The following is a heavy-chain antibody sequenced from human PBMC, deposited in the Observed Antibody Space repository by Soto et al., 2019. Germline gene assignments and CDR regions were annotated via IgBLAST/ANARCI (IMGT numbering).Heavy chain of an antibody. D-gene: IGHD4-17*01. CDR3: ARAGSHGDSYSEY. CDR2: IYYSGST. Sequence: SETLSLTCTVFGGSISSYYWSWIRQPPGKGLEWIGYIYYSGSTNYNPSLKSRVTISVDTSKNQFSLKLSSVTAADTAVYYCARAGSHGDSYSEYWGQGTLVTVSS. CDR1: GGSISSYY. J-gene: IGHJ4*02. V-gene: IGHV4-59*01.